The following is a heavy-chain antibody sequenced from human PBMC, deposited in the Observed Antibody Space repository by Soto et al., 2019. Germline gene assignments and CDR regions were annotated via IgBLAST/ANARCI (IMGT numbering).Heavy chain of an antibody. CDR3: ARRTDGTGAYIDF. CDR1: GYRFTSYW. J-gene: IGHJ4*02. CDR2: IYAGDSDT. V-gene: IGHV5-51*01. Sequence: PGESLKISCKGSGYRFTSYWIAWVRQMPGKGLEWMGIIYAGDSDTRYGPSFQGQVTISADKSISTAYLQWSSLKASDTAMYYCARRTDGTGAYIDFWGQGTLVTVS.